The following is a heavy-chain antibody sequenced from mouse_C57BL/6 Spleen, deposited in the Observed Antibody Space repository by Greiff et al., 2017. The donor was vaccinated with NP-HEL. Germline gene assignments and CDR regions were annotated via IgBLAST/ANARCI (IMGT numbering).Heavy chain of an antibody. CDR1: GYTFTSYW. CDR3: TLYGSSYIYYFDY. CDR2: IYPGNSDT. D-gene: IGHD1-1*01. Sequence: EVQLQQSGTVLARPGASVKMSCKTSGYTFTSYWMHWVKQRPGQGLEWLGAIYPGNSDTSYNQKFKGKAKLTAVTSASTAYMELSSLTNEDSAVYYCTLYGSSYIYYFDYWGQGTTLTVSS. J-gene: IGHJ2*01. V-gene: IGHV1-5*01.